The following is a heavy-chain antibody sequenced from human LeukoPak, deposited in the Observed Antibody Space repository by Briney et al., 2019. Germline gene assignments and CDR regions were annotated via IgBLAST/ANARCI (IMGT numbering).Heavy chain of an antibody. CDR1: GFTFSSYA. V-gene: IGHV3-23*01. CDR2: ISGSGGST. J-gene: IGHJ4*02. Sequence: GGSLRLSCAASGFTFSSYAMSWVRQAPGKGLEWVSVISGSGGSTYYADSVKGRFTISRDNSKNTLYLQMNSQRAEDTAVYYCAKGSSTSCYLGLDYWGQGTLVTVSS. D-gene: IGHD2-2*01. CDR3: AKGSSTSCYLGLDY.